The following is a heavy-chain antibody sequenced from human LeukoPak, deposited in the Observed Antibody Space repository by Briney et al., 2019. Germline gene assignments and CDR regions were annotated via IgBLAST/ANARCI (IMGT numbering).Heavy chain of an antibody. CDR1: GFTFSSYA. Sequence: RGSLRLSCSASGFTFSSYAMHWGRQALGKGLEYVSAISSNGGSTYYADSVKGRFTISRDNSKNTLYLQMSRLRAEDTAVYYCAKGRRAFDICGQGTMVTVSS. J-gene: IGHJ3*02. CDR2: ISSNGGST. V-gene: IGHV3-64D*09. CDR3: AKGRRAFDI.